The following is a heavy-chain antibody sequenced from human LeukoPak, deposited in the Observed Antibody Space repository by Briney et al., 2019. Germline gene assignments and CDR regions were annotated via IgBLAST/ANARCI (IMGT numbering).Heavy chain of an antibody. J-gene: IGHJ4*02. CDR3: AKSWDTSSYYQYYFDY. D-gene: IGHD3-22*01. CDR2: ISGSGGST. CDR1: GFTFDDYG. V-gene: IGHV3-23*01. Sequence: GGSLRLSCAASGFTFDDYGMSWVRQAPGKGLEWVSAISGSGGSTYYADSVKGRFTISRDNSKNTLYLQMNSLRAEDTAVYYCAKSWDTSSYYQYYFDYWGQGTLVTVSS.